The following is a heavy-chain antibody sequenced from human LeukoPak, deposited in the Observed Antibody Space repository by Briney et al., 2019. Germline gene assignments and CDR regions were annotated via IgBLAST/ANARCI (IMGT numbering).Heavy chain of an antibody. V-gene: IGHV3-66*01. Sequence: GGSLRLSCAASGFTVTSNYMSWVRQAPGKGLEWVSVIYSGGSTFYADSVKGRFTISRDNSKNTVYLQMNSLRAEDTAVYYCAREDYYGSGSWDWGQGTTVTVSS. CDR1: GFTVTSNY. D-gene: IGHD3-10*01. CDR3: AREDYYGSGSWD. CDR2: IYSGGST. J-gene: IGHJ6*02.